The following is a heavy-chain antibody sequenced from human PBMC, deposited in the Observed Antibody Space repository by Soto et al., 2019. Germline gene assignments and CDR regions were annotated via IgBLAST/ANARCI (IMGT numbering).Heavy chain of an antibody. V-gene: IGHV4-31*03. CDR1: GGSISSGDYY. D-gene: IGHD3-3*01. CDR3: ARWWSGSRRGFDP. Sequence: QVQLQESGPGLVKPSQTLSLTCTVSGGSISSGDYYWSWIRQHPGKGLEWIGYIYYSGSTYYNPSLTSRVTISVDTSKNPFSLKLSSVTAADTAVYYCARWWSGSRRGFDPWGQGTLVTVSS. CDR2: IYYSGST. J-gene: IGHJ5*02.